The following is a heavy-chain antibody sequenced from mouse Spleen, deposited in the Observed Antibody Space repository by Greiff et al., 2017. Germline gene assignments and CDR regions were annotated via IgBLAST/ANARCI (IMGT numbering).Heavy chain of an antibody. V-gene: IGHV1-81*01. CDR3: ARRGEKGFAY. CDR1: GYTFTSYG. Sequence: VQLQQSGAELARPGASVKLSCKASGYTFTSYGISWVKQRTGQGLEWIGEIYPRSGNTYYNEKFKGKATLTADKSSSTAYMELRSLTSEDSAVYFCARRGEKGFAYWGQGTLVTVSA. J-gene: IGHJ3*01. CDR2: IYPRSGNT.